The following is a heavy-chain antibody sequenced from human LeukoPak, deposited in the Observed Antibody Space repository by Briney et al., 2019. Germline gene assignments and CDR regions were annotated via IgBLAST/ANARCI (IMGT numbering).Heavy chain of an antibody. D-gene: IGHD4-17*01. CDR3: ARIGIYGDFGRYFEY. J-gene: IGHJ4*02. CDR1: GFTFDDYG. CDR2: INWNGGSI. Sequence: GGSLRLSCAASGFTFDDYGMSWGRQAPGKGLEWVSGINWNGGSIDYADSVKGRFTISRDDAKNSLYLQMNSLRAEDTALYYCARIGIYGDFGRYFEYWGQGTLVTVSS. V-gene: IGHV3-20*04.